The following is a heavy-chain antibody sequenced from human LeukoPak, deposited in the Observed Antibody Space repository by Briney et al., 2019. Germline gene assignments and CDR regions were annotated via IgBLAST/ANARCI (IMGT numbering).Heavy chain of an antibody. CDR3: ARGEGRHAFDY. D-gene: IGHD3-10*01. CDR2: IKQDGSEK. CDR1: GFTFSSYW. J-gene: IGHJ4*02. Sequence: PGGSLRLXCAASGFTFSSYWMSWVRKAPGKGLEWVANIKQDGSEKYYVDSVKGRFTISRDNAKNSLYLQMNSLRAEDTAVYYCARGEGRHAFDYWGQGTLVTVSS. V-gene: IGHV3-7*01.